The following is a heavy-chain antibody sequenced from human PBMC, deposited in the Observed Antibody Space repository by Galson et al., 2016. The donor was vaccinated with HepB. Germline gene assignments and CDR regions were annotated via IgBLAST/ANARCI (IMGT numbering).Heavy chain of an antibody. CDR3: ARDRYCSGASCYFGAPSNYFDP. D-gene: IGHD2-15*01. J-gene: IGHJ5*02. CDR2: INSDGGST. Sequence: SLRLSCAASGFTFSSYWMHWVRQAPGEGLVWVSRINSDGGSTTHADSVKGRFTISRDNVKNTLYLQMNSLRPDDTAVYYCARDRYCSGASCYFGAPSNYFDPWGQGTLVTVSS. CDR1: GFTFSSYW. V-gene: IGHV3-74*01.